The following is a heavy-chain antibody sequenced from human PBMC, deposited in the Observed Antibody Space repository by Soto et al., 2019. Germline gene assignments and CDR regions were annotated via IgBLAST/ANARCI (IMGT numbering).Heavy chain of an antibody. D-gene: IGHD4-17*01. Sequence: QVQLVDSGGGVVQPGGSLRLSCAASGFTFSNYAIHWVRQAPGKGLEWVAIMWYNGSNKYYADSVKGRFTISRDNSKNTLYLQMNSLRAEDTAVYYCARGYGDYYFDHWGQGTLVTVSS. CDR3: ARGYGDYYFDH. J-gene: IGHJ4*02. CDR1: GFTFSNYA. V-gene: IGHV3-33*01. CDR2: MWYNGSNK.